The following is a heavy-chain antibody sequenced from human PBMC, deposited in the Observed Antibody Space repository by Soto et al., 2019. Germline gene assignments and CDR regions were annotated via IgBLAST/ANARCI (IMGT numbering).Heavy chain of an antibody. CDR3: ASRDPGTSVDY. CDR1: GGSFTSNNC. CDR2: IYRNGST. D-gene: IGHD1-7*01. V-gene: IGHV4-4*02. Sequence: QVQLQESGPGLVKPSGTLSLTCAVSGGSFTSNNCWTWVRQPPGQGLEWIGEIYRNGSTNYNPSLKSRVTISLDKSENQFALKVTSLTAADTAVYYCASRDPGTSVDYWGQGTLVTVSS. J-gene: IGHJ4*02.